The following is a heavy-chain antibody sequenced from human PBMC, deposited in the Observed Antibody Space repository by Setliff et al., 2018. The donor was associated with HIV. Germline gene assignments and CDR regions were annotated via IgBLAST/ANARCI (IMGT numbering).Heavy chain of an antibody. J-gene: IGHJ3*02. CDR3: ARDQLWSKATFDI. CDR2: ISSSSSYI. Sequence: PGGSLRLSCAASGFTFSSYSMNWVRQAPGKGLEWVSSISSSSSYIYYADSVKGRFTISRDNAKSSLYLQMNSLRVEDTAVYYCARDQLWSKATFDIWGQGTMVTVSS. V-gene: IGHV3-21*01. CDR1: GFTFSSYS. D-gene: IGHD5-18*01.